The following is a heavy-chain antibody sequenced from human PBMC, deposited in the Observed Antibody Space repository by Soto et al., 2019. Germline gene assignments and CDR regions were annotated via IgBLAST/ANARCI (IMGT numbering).Heavy chain of an antibody. CDR2: IYPGDSDS. Sequence: GESLKISCKGSGYSFPTYWLAWVRQTPGRGLEYMGIIYPGDSDSRYSPAFQGQVTISADKSINTAHLQWTSLKASDTAIYYCARSRVSTPRLEDPFDIWGQGTMVTVSS. J-gene: IGHJ3*02. D-gene: IGHD5-12*01. CDR3: ARSRVSTPRLEDPFDI. V-gene: IGHV5-51*01. CDR1: GYSFPTYW.